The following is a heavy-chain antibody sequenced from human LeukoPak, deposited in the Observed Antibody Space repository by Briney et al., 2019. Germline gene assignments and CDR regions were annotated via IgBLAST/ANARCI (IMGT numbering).Heavy chain of an antibody. J-gene: IGHJ4*02. V-gene: IGHV3-23*01. CDR3: ARSKYSGYDSRGNFDY. CDR2: ISSRGDST. D-gene: IGHD5-12*01. Sequence: PGGSLRLSCAASGFIFSNYAMSWVRQVPGRGLEWVSTISSRGDSTYVADSVKGRFTISRDNSKNSLYLQMNTVRAEDTAVYYCARSKYSGYDSRGNFDYWGQGTLVTVSS. CDR1: GFIFSNYA.